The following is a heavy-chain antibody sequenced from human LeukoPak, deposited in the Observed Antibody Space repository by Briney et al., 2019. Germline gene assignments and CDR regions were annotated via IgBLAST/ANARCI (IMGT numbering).Heavy chain of an antibody. CDR3: ARHTELYFFDY. J-gene: IGHJ4*02. V-gene: IGHV4-59*08. CDR1: GAPISSYY. CDR2: ISYSGST. D-gene: IGHD3-10*01. Sequence: SETLSLTCTVSGAPISSYYWSWIRQPPGKGLEWIGYISYSGSTNYNPSLKSRVTISADTSKNQVSLTLSSVTAADTAVYYCARHTELYFFDYWGQGTLVTVSS.